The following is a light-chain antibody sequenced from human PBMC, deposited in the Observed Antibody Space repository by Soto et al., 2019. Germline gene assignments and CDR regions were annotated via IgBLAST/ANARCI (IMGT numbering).Light chain of an antibody. CDR1: SSDVGGWPH. Sequence: QSVLTQPASVSGSPGQSITISCAGTSSDVGGWPHVSWYQQHPGKAPKLVIYEVSNRPSGVSSRFSGSKSGSTASLTISGLQAEDEADYYCSSYTSSSTLVFGGGTKVTVL. CDR2: EVS. J-gene: IGLJ2*01. V-gene: IGLV2-14*01. CDR3: SSYTSSSTLV.